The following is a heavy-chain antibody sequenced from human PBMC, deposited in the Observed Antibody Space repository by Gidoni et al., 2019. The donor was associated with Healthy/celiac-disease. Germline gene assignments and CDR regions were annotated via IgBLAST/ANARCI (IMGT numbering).Heavy chain of an antibody. V-gene: IGHV6-1*01. J-gene: IGHJ4*02. CDR3: ARENAQLVVFDY. Sequence: VSVKSRITINPDTSKNQFSLQLNSVTPEDTAVYYCARENAQLVVFDYWGQGTLVTVSS. D-gene: IGHD2-15*01.